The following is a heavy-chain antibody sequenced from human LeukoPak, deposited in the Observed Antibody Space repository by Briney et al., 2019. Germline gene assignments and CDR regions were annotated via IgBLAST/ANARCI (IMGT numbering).Heavy chain of an antibody. D-gene: IGHD3/OR15-3a*01. CDR2: ISAYNGNT. CDR1: GYTFTSYG. J-gene: IGHJ6*03. Sequence: ASVKVSCKASGYTFTSYGISWVRQAPGQGLEWMGWISAYNGNTNYAQKLQGRVTMTTDTSTSTAYMELRSLRSDDTAVYYCARLYDFWRGVSPLYYYMDVWGKGTPVTVSS. V-gene: IGHV1-18*01. CDR3: ARLYDFWRGVSPLYYYMDV.